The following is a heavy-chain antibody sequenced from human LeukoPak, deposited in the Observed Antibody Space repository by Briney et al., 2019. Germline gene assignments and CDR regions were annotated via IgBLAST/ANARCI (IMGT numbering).Heavy chain of an antibody. J-gene: IGHJ4*02. CDR1: GFTFSSYW. CDR2: IKQDGSEK. V-gene: IGHV3-7*01. Sequence: GGSLRLSCAASGFTFSSYWMSWVRQAPGKGLEWVANIKQDGSEKYYVDSVKGRFTISRDNAKNSLYLQMNSLRAEDTAVYYCARARLDSSSHESGYWGQGTLVTVSS. CDR3: ARARLDSSSHESGY. D-gene: IGHD6-13*01.